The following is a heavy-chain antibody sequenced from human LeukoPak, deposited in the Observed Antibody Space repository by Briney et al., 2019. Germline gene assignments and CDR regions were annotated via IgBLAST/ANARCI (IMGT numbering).Heavy chain of an antibody. V-gene: IGHV4-34*01. CDR1: GGSFSGYY. D-gene: IGHD2-21*02. CDR3: ARAANCGGDCYSLAYFDL. Sequence: PSETLSLTCAVYGGSFSGYYSSRIRQPPGKGLEWIGEINHSGSTNYNPSLKSRVTISVDTSKNQFSLKLSSVTAADTAVYYCARAANCGGDCYSLAYFDLWGRGTLVTVSS. J-gene: IGHJ2*01. CDR2: INHSGST.